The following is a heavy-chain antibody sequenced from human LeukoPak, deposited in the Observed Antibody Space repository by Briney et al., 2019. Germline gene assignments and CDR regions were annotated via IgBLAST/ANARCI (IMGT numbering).Heavy chain of an antibody. CDR3: ARDGGTGWYYPDY. CDR1: GFTFNSYA. D-gene: IGHD6-19*01. CDR2: ISYDGSNK. J-gene: IGHJ4*02. V-gene: IGHV3-30-3*01. Sequence: GGSLRLSCAASGFTFNSYAIHWVRQAPGKGLEWVAIISYDGSNKYYADSVKGRFTISRDNSKNTLYLQMNSLRAEDTAVYYCARDGGTGWYYPDYWGQGTLVTVSS.